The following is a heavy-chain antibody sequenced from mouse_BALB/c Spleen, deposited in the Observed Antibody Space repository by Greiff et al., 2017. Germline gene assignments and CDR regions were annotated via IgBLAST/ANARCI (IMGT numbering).Heavy chain of an antibody. CDR3: ARGGVYYFDY. CDR2: ISYSGST. J-gene: IGHJ2*01. CDR1: GYSITSDYA. Sequence: VQLQQSGPGLVKPSQSLSLTCTVTGYSITSDYAWNWIRQFPGNKLEWMGYISYSGSTSYNPSLKSRISITRDTSKNQFFLQLNSVTTEDTATYYCARGGVYYFDYWGQGTTLTVSS. V-gene: IGHV3-2*02.